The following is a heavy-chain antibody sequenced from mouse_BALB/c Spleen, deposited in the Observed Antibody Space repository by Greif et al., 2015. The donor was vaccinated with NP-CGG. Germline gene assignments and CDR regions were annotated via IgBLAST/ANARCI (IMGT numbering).Heavy chain of an antibody. V-gene: IGHV1-66*01. CDR2: IFPGSGST. Sequence: QVQLQQSGPELVKPGASVKISCKASGYSFTSYYIHWVKQRPGQGLEWIGWIFPGSGSTKYNEKFKGKATLTADTSSSTAYMQLSSLTSEDSAVYFCARGSDCYDCWYFDVWGAGTTVTVSS. D-gene: IGHD1-1*01. J-gene: IGHJ1*01. CDR3: ARGSDCYDCWYFDV. CDR1: GYSFTSYY.